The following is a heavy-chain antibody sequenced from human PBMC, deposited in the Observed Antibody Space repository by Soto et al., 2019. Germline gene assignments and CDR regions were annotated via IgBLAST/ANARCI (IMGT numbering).Heavy chain of an antibody. D-gene: IGHD3-22*01. J-gene: IGHJ4*02. CDR3: ARVYYDSSGYTLFDY. V-gene: IGHV4-34*01. CDR1: GGSFSDYS. Sequence: SETLSLTCAVYGGSFSDYSWTWIRQPPGKGLEWIGEINHSGSTYYNPSLKSRVTISVDTSKNQFSLKLTSVTAADTAVYYCARVYYDSSGYTLFDYWGQGTLVTVSS. CDR2: INHSGST.